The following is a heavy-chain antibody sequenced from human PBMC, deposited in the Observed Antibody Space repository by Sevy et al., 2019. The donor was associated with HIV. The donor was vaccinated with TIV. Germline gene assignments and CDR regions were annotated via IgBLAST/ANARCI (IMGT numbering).Heavy chain of an antibody. CDR1: GFTFSSYA. Sequence: GGSLRLSCAASGFTFSSYAMHWVRQAPGKGLEWVAVISYDGSNKYYADSVKGRFTISRDNSKNTLYLQMNSLRAEDMEVYYCGQVSLAYCGGDCDSGAFDIWGQGTIVTVSS. D-gene: IGHD2-21*02. CDR2: ISYDGSNK. CDR3: GQVSLAYCGGDCDSGAFDI. J-gene: IGHJ3*02. V-gene: IGHV3-30-3*02.